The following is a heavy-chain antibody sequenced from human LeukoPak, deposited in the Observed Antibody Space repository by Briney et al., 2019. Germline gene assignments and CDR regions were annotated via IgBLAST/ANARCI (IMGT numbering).Heavy chain of an antibody. V-gene: IGHV4-30-4*01. D-gene: IGHD4-17*01. Sequence: PSETLSLTCTVSGGSISRGDYYWSWIRQPPGKGLEWIGYTYYSGSTYYNPSLKSRVTISVDTSKNQFSLKVSSVTAADTAVYYCARLRATAYGDYFDYWGQGTLVTVSS. CDR1: GGSISRGDYY. J-gene: IGHJ4*02. CDR2: TYYSGST. CDR3: ARLRATAYGDYFDY.